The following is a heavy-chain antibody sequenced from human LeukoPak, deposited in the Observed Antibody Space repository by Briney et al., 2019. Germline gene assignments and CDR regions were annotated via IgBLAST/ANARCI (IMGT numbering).Heavy chain of an antibody. V-gene: IGHV4-4*02. D-gene: IGHD2-2*01. J-gene: IGHJ3*02. CDR2: IYHSGST. CDR3: ARSQDIVVVPAANDAFDI. Sequence: SETLSLTCAVSGGSISSSNWWSWVRQPPGKGLEWIGEIYHSGSTNYNPSLKSRVTISVDTSKNQFSLKLSSVTAADTAVYYCARSQDIVVVPAANDAFDIWGQGTMVTVSS. CDR1: GGSISSSNW.